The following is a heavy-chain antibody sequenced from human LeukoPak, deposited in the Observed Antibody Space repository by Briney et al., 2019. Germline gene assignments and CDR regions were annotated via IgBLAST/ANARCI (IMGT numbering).Heavy chain of an antibody. V-gene: IGHV3-23*01. CDR2: ISGSGGST. J-gene: IGHJ4*02. CDR3: ANTFHEGFNYDFWSGLYYFDY. Sequence: GGPLRLSCAASGFTFSSYAMSWVRQAPGKGLEWVSAISGSGGSTYYADSVKGRFTISRDNSKNTLYLQMNSLRAEDTAVYYCANTFHEGFNYDFWSGLYYFDYWGQGTLVTVSS. CDR1: GFTFSSYA. D-gene: IGHD3-3*01.